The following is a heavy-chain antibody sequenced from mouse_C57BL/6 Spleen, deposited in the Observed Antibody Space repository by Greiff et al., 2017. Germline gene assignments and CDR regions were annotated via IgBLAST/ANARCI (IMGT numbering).Heavy chain of an antibody. D-gene: IGHD1-1*01. CDR2: IYPSDSET. V-gene: IGHV1-61*01. CDR3: AKGNYYGMMDY. J-gene: IGHJ4*01. Sequence: QVQLQQPGAELVRPGSSVKLSCKASGYTFTSYWMDWVKQRPGQGLEWIGNIYPSDSETHYNQKFKDKATLTVDKSSSTAYMQLSSLTSEDSAVYYCAKGNYYGMMDYWGQGTSVTVS. CDR1: GYTFTSYW.